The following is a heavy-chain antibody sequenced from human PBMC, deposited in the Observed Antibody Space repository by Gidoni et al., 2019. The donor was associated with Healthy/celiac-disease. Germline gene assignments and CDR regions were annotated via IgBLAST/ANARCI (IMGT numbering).Heavy chain of an antibody. V-gene: IGHV3-23*01. D-gene: IGHD2-2*01. Sequence: EVQLLESGGGLVQPGGSLRLSCAASGFTFSSYAMSWVRQAPGKGLELVSAISGSGGSTYYADSVKGRFTISRDNSKNTLYLQMNSLRAEDTAVYYCAKDSCSSTSCYPHWGQGTLVTVSS. CDR1: GFTFSSYA. CDR2: ISGSGGST. J-gene: IGHJ4*02. CDR3: AKDSCSSTSCYPH.